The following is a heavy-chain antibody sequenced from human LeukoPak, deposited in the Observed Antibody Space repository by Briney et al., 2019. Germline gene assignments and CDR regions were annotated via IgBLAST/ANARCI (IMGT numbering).Heavy chain of an antibody. CDR1: GLTVSVNY. CDR2: IYAGGST. Sequence: GGSLRLSCAVSGLTVSVNYMTWVRQAPGKGLEWVSVIYAGGSTFHAGSVRDRFTLSRDNSKNTLYLQMNNLRTEDTAVYYCARDYSGWYVFDYWGQGTLVAVSP. J-gene: IGHJ4*02. V-gene: IGHV3-53*01. D-gene: IGHD6-19*01. CDR3: ARDYSGWYVFDY.